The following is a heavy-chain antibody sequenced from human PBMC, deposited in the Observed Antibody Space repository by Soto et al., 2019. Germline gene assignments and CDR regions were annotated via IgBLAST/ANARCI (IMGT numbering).Heavy chain of an antibody. CDR3: ARLRIATNNYKWFDP. J-gene: IGHJ5*02. Sequence: SETLSLTCSVSGAALNSGHYYWSWIRQVPGKGLEWIGHIYVTGAVDYNPSLRDRITISQDTSERQFSLNLRLVTAADTAVYYCARLRIATNNYKWFDPWGQGTLVTVSS. CDR1: GAALNSGHYY. V-gene: IGHV4-31*03. CDR2: IYVTGAV. D-gene: IGHD2-21*01.